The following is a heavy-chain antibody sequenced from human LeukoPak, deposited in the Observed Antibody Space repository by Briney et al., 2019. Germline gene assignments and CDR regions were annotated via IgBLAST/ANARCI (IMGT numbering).Heavy chain of an antibody. CDR3: ARDTPIAAAGTFNYYYGMDV. J-gene: IGHJ6*02. CDR1: GFTFSSYD. Sequence: GGSLRLSCAASGFTFSSYDMHWVRHATGKGLEWVSAIGTAGDTYYPGSVKGRFTISRENAKNSLYLQMNSLRAGDTAVYYCARDTPIAAAGTFNYYYGMDVWGQGTTVTVSS. D-gene: IGHD6-13*01. V-gene: IGHV3-13*01. CDR2: IGTAGDT.